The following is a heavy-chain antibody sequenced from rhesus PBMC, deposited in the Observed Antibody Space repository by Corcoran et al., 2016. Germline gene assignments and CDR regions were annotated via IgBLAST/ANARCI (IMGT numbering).Heavy chain of an antibody. CDR2: IYGNRAST. D-gene: IGHD3-28*01. J-gene: IGHJ4*01. CDR1: GGSISDYYY. V-gene: IGHV4S9*01. Sequence: QVQLQESGPGLVKPSETLSLTCAVSGGSISDYYYWNWIRQPPGKGREWIGNIYGNRASTSYNPSLKSRVTISKDTSKIQFFLKLSAVTAADTAVYYCARDYYGSGYLDYWGQGVLVTVSS. CDR3: ARDYYGSGYLDY.